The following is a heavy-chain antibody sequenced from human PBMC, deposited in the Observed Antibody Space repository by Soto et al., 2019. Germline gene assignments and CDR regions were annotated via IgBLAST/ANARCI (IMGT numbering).Heavy chain of an antibody. J-gene: IGHJ6*02. D-gene: IGHD6-19*01. V-gene: IGHV4-59*01. CDR2: IYYSGST. CDR1: GGSISSFY. CDR3: ARDSDIAVAGTGNYYYYYGMDV. Sequence: SETLSLTCTVSGGSISSFYWSWIRQPPGKGLEWIGYIYYSGSTNYNPSLKSRVTISVDTSKNQFSLKLSSVTAADTAVYYCARDSDIAVAGTGNYYYYYGMDVWGQGTTVTVS.